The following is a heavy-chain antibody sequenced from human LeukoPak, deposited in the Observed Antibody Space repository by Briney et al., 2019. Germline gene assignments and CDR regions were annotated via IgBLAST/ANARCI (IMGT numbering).Heavy chain of an antibody. CDR1: GYTFTGYY. CDR3: AKAKFGQWLVIDY. D-gene: IGHD6-19*01. Sequence: ASVKVSCKASGYTFTGYYMHWVRQAPGQGLEWMGWINPNSGGTNYAQKFQGRITMTRDTSISTAYMELSRLRSDDTAVYYCAKAKFGQWLVIDYWGQGTLVTVSS. J-gene: IGHJ4*02. CDR2: INPNSGGT. V-gene: IGHV1-2*02.